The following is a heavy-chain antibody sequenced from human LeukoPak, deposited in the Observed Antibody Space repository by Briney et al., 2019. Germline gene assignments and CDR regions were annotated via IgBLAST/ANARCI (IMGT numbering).Heavy chain of an antibody. CDR3: ARDGVGAVAGKGGLDY. V-gene: IGHV3-33*01. D-gene: IGHD6-19*01. CDR1: GFTFSSYG. CDR2: IWYDGSNK. J-gene: IGHJ4*02. Sequence: PGGSLRLSCAASGFTFSSYGMHWVRQAPGKGLEWVAVIWYDGSNKYYADSVKGRFTISRDNSKNTLYLQMNSLRAEDTAVYYCARDGVGAVAGKGGLDYWDQGTLVTVSS.